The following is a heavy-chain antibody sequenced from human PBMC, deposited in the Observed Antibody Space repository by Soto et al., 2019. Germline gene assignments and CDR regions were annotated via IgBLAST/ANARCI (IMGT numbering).Heavy chain of an antibody. D-gene: IGHD6-19*01. CDR3: ARGGGIAVAGPFGY. Sequence: EALKISCKDSGYSFTIYWLRWVRQMPGKGLEWMGRIDPSDSYTNYSPSFQGHVTISADKSISTAYLQWSSLKASDTAMYYCARGGGIAVAGPFGYGGQGSLVTV. CDR2: IDPSDSYT. J-gene: IGHJ4*02. CDR1: GYSFTIYW. V-gene: IGHV5-10-1*01.